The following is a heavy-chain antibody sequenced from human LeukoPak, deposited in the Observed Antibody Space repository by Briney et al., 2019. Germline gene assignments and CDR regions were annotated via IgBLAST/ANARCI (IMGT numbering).Heavy chain of an antibody. V-gene: IGHV3-53*01. CDR1: GFTVSSTY. D-gene: IGHD2-2*01. Sequence: GGSLRLSCVASGFTVSSTYMTWVRQAPGKALEWVSVMYSGGSTYYADSVKGRFTISRDNSKNTLYLQMNSLRAEDTAVYYCAKDRGDCSSTSCYFNWFDPWGQGTLVTVSS. J-gene: IGHJ5*02. CDR3: AKDRGDCSSTSCYFNWFDP. CDR2: MYSGGST.